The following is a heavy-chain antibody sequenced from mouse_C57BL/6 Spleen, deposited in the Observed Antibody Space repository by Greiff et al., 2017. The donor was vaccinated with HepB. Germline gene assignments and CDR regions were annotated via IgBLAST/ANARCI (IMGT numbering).Heavy chain of an antibody. CDR1: GYTFTSYW. CDR2: IDPSDSYT. Sequence: QVQLQQPGAELVKPGASVKLSCKASGYTFTSYWMQWVKQRPGQGLEWIGEIDPSDSYTNYTQKFKGKATLTVDTSSSTAYMQLSSLTSEDSAVYYCARSDYGSSSHYFDYWGQGTTLTVSS. D-gene: IGHD1-1*01. CDR3: ARSDYGSSSHYFDY. J-gene: IGHJ2*01. V-gene: IGHV1-50*01.